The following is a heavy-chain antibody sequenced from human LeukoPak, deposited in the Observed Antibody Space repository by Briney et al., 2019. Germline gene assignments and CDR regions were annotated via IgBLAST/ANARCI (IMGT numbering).Heavy chain of an antibody. J-gene: IGHJ3*02. CDR2: IYYSGST. Sequence: SETLSLTCTVSGGSISSYYWSWIRQPPGKGLEWSGYIYYSGSTNYNPSLKSRVTISVDTSKNQFSLRLSSVTAADTAVYYCARHTSGHDFDWLLYWFAFDIWGQGTMVTVSS. D-gene: IGHD3-9*01. CDR1: GGSISSYY. V-gene: IGHV4-59*08. CDR3: ARHTSGHDFDWLLYWFAFDI.